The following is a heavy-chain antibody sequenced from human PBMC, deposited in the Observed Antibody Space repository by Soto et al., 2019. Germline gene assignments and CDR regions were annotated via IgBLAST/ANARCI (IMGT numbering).Heavy chain of an antibody. CDR2: TSGDGSIK. J-gene: IGHJ4*02. CDR3: ARSRSGAVADYFDF. D-gene: IGHD3-10*01. CDR1: GFTFSSYA. Sequence: PGGSLRLSCAASGFTFSSYAMHWVRQAPGKGLEWVAVTSGDGSIKYYVDSVKGRFTISRDNSKDTVYLQMNRLRDEDSAMFYCARSRSGAVADYFDFWGQGT. V-gene: IGHV3-30*04.